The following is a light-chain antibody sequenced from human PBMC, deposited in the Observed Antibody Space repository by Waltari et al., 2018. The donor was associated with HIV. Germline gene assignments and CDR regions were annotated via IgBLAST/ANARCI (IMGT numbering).Light chain of an antibody. J-gene: IGLJ1*01. CDR3: CSYAGSYTFYV. CDR1: SSDVGGSTY. CDR2: DVS. V-gene: IGLV2-11*01. Sequence: LTQPRSVSGSPGQSVTISCTGTSSDVGGSTYVSWYQQHPGKAPKLMIYDVSKRPSGVPDRLSGSKSGNTASLTISGLQAEDEADYYCCSYAGSYTFYVFGTGTKVTVL.